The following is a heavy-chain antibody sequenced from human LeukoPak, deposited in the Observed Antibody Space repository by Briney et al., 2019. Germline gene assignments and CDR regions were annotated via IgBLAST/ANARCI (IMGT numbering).Heavy chain of an antibody. D-gene: IGHD2-15*01. V-gene: IGHV3-23*01. CDR3: AKESDVVVVAVTFYYFDY. J-gene: IGHJ4*02. Sequence: GGSLRLSCAASGFTFSSYAMSWVRQAAGKGLEWVSAISGSGGSTYYADSVKGRFTISRDNSKNTLYLQMNSLRAEDTAVYYCAKESDVVVVAVTFYYFDYWGQGTLVTVSS. CDR1: GFTFSSYA. CDR2: ISGSGGST.